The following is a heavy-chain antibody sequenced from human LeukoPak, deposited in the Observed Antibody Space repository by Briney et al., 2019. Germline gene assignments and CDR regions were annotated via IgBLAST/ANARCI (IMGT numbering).Heavy chain of an antibody. CDR1: GGSISSYY. CDR2: IYTSGST. Sequence: SETLSLTCTVSGGSISSYYWSWIRQPAGKGLEWIGRIYTSGSTNYNPSLKSRVTMSVDTSKNQFSLKLSSVTAADTAVYYCAATPVYSSSWLNYFDYWGQGTLVTVSS. V-gene: IGHV4-4*07. CDR3: AATPVYSSSWLNYFDY. J-gene: IGHJ4*02. D-gene: IGHD6-13*01.